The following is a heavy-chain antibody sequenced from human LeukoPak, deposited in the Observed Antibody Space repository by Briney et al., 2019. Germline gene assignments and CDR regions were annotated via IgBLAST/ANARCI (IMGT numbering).Heavy chain of an antibody. Sequence: GGSLRLSCAASGFTFNSYAMSWVRRAPGKGLEWVAAISVSGGTTYYADSVRGRFTLSTDNSKNTLYLQMSSLRAEDTAVYYCAKDRGSSPYYFDYWGQGTLVTVSS. V-gene: IGHV3-23*01. CDR2: ISVSGGTT. CDR3: AKDRGSSPYYFDY. CDR1: GFTFNSYA. D-gene: IGHD3-16*01. J-gene: IGHJ4*02.